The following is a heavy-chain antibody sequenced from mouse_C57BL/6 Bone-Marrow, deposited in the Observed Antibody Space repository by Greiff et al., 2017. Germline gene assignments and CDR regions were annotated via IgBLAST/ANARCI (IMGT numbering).Heavy chain of an antibody. J-gene: IGHJ1*03. Sequence: QVQLQQPGAELVRPGSSVKLSCKASGYTFTSYWMDWVKQRPGQGLEWIGNIYPSDSETHYNQKFKDKATLTVDKSSSTAYRQLSSLTSEDSAVYYCAMARYWYCDVWGTGTTVTVSS. CDR1: GYTFTSYW. CDR3: AMARYWYCDV. CDR2: IYPSDSET. V-gene: IGHV1-61*01.